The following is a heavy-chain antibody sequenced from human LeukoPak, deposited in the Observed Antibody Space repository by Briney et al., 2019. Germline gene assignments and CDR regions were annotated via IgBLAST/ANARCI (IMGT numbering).Heavy chain of an antibody. CDR2: INPNSGGT. CDR3: ARECYYGSGSHSPNWFDP. Sequence: ASVKDSCKASGYTFTGYYMHWVRQAPGQGLEWRGWINPNSGGTNYAQKFKGRVTMTRDTSISTAYMELSRLRSDDTAVYYCARECYYGSGSHSPNWFDPWGQGTLVTVSS. V-gene: IGHV1-2*02. D-gene: IGHD3-10*01. CDR1: GYTFTGYY. J-gene: IGHJ5*02.